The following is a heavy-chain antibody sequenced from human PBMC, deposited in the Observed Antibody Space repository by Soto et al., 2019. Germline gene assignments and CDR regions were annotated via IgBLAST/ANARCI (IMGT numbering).Heavy chain of an antibody. CDR2: INPNSGGT. J-gene: IGHJ4*02. CDR3: ASDNWNYGYYFDY. D-gene: IGHD1-7*01. V-gene: IGHV1-2*02. Sequence: ASVKVSCKASGYTFTGYYMHWVRQAPGQGLEWMGWINPNSGGTNYAQKFQGRVTMTRDTSISTAYMELSRLRSDDTAVYYCASDNWNYGYYFDYWGQGTLVTVSS. CDR1: GYTFTGYY.